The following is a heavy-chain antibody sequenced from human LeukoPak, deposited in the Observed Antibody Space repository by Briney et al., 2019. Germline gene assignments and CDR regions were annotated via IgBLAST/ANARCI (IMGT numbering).Heavy chain of an antibody. Sequence: PSQTLSLTCTVSGGSISSGSYYWGWIRQPAGKGLEWIGRIYTSGSTNHNPSLKSRVTISVDTSKNQFSLKLSSVTAADTAVYYCAREYIVVVPAASLVSLWFDPWGQGTLVTVSS. CDR1: GGSISSGSYY. CDR2: IYTSGST. V-gene: IGHV4-61*02. CDR3: AREYIVVVPAASLVSLWFDP. D-gene: IGHD2-2*01. J-gene: IGHJ5*02.